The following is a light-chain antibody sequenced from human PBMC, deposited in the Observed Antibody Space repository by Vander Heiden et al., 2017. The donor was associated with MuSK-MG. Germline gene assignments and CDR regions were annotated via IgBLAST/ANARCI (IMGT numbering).Light chain of an antibody. Sequence: DIVMTQSPPSLSVTLGEPASFSCRSSQSLLQSNGDNYLHWYLQKPGQSPQLLLYMGSNRAAGVPDRFCGSGSGTYFTLNISRVESEDVGVYYCMQSLQNPLTFGGGTNVE. CDR2: MGS. CDR3: MQSLQNPLT. V-gene: IGKV2-28*01. J-gene: IGKJ4*01. CDR1: QSLLQSNGDNY.